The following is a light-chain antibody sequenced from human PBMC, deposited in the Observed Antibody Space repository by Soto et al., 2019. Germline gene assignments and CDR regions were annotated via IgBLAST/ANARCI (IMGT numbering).Light chain of an antibody. CDR1: SSNIGSST. Sequence: QSVLTQPPSASGTPGQRVTIFCSGSSSNIGSSTVNWYQQAPGAAPKLLIESNDQRPSGVPDRFSGSKSGTSAYLAISGLQSEDEADYYCAAWDASLSAHYAFGTGTKVTVL. CDR3: AAWDASLSAHYA. CDR2: SND. V-gene: IGLV1-44*01. J-gene: IGLJ1*01.